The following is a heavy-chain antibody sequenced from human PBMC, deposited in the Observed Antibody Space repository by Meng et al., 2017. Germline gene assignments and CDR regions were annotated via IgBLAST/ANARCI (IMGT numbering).Heavy chain of an antibody. Sequence: QGQLVQSGAEVKTPGASVKLSCKASGYTFTGYYMHWVRQAPGQGLEWMGRINPNSGGTNYAQKFQGRVTMTRDTSISTAYMELSRLRSDDTAVYYCARVNYDSSGYYPFDYWGQGTLVTVSS. CDR3: ARVNYDSSGYYPFDY. V-gene: IGHV1-2*06. D-gene: IGHD3-22*01. CDR2: INPNSGGT. CDR1: GYTFTGYY. J-gene: IGHJ4*02.